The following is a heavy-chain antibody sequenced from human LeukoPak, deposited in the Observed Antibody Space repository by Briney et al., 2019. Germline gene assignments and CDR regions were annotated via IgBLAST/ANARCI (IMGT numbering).Heavy chain of an antibody. CDR2: IYYTGSS. CDR3: ARRVVVVTANDKSDAFDV. CDR1: GGSISGYY. D-gene: IGHD2-21*02. J-gene: IGHJ3*01. V-gene: IGHV4-59*01. Sequence: SETLSLTCTVSGGSISGYYWNWIRQPPGEGLEGIGYIYYTGSSNYNPSLKSRVSISLDTSKNQFSLKLSSVTAADTAVYYCARRVVVVTANDKSDAFDVWGQGTVVTVSS.